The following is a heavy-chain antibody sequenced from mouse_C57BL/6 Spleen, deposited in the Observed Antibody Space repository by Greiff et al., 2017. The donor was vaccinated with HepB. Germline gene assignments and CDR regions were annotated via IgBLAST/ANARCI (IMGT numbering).Heavy chain of an antibody. D-gene: IGHD2-5*01. CDR1: GYSITSGYY. J-gene: IGHJ3*01. CDR2: ISYDGSN. Sequence: EVQLVESGPGLVKPSQSLSLTCSVTGYSITSGYYWNWIRQFPGNKLEWMGYISYDGSNNYNPSLKNRISITRDTSKNQFFLKLNSVTTEDTATYYCARDRGYSIAYWGQGTLVTVSA. CDR3: ARDRGYSIAY. V-gene: IGHV3-6*01.